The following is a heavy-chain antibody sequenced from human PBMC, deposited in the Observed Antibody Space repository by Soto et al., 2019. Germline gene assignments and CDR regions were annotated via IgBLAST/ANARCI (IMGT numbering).Heavy chain of an antibody. J-gene: IGHJ4*02. CDR3: ADSGEWLATYYFDY. Sequence: ASVKVSCKVSGYTLTELSMHWVRQAPGKGLEWMGGFDPEDGETIYAQKFHGRVTMTDDTSTDTAYMELSSLRSDDMAVYYCADSGEWLATYYFDYWGQGTLVTVSS. CDR1: GYTLTELS. CDR2: FDPEDGET. D-gene: IGHD6-19*01. V-gene: IGHV1-24*01.